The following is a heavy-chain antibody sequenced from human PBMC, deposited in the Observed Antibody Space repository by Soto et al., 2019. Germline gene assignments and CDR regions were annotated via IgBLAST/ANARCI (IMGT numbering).Heavy chain of an antibody. V-gene: IGHV3-23*01. CDR1: GCTFSSYA. Sequence: PGGSLRRSWVVSGCTFSSYAMTWVRQAPGKGLEWVSSISGSGATTFYADYVKGRFTISRDNSKNTLYLQMNSLRAEDTAVYFCAKDVTSLPHCNDGGTCFSDCWGQGTLVTVSS. CDR2: ISGSGATT. J-gene: IGHJ4*02. D-gene: IGHD2-15*01. CDR3: AKDVTSLPHCNDGGTCFSDC.